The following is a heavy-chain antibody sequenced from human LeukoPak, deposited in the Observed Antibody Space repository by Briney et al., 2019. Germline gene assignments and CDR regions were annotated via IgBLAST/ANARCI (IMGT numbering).Heavy chain of an antibody. V-gene: IGHV1-2*02. CDR3: AVQHYDFWSGYYIAAHFDY. J-gene: IGHJ4*02. CDR2: INPNSGVA. Sequence: ASVKVSCKASGYTFTGYDMHWVRQAPGQGLEGMGWINPNSGVANYAQKFKGRFTMTRDTSISTPYMELSRLRSDDTAVYYCAVQHYDFWSGYYIAAHFDYWGQGTLVTVPS. CDR1: GYTFTGYD. D-gene: IGHD3-3*01.